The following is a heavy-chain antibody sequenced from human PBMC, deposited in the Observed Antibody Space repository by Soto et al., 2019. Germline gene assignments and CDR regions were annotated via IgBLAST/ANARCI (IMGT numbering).Heavy chain of an antibody. D-gene: IGHD1-26*01. CDR3: ARYRVGREAFDI. Sequence: GGSLRLSCAASGFTFSSYEMNWVRQAPGKGLEWVSYISSSGSTIYYADSVKGRFTISRDNAKNSLYLQMNSLRAEDTAVYYCARYRVGREAFDIWCQGTMVTVSS. CDR1: GFTFSSYE. V-gene: IGHV3-48*03. J-gene: IGHJ3*02. CDR2: ISSSGSTI.